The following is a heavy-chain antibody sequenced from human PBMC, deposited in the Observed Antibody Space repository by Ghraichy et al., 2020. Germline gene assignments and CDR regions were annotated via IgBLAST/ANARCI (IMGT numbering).Heavy chain of an antibody. V-gene: IGHV1-69*08. CDR2: IIPMRGTA. D-gene: IGHD1-14*01. CDR3: ARFPDRGGMDV. Sequence: SVKVSCKASGGTFGSYSITWVRQAPGQGLEWMGRIIPMRGTANYAQKFQGRVTITADKSTSTAYMELSSLRSEDTAVYYCARFPDRGGMDVWGQGTTVTVSS. CDR1: GGTFGSYS. J-gene: IGHJ6*02.